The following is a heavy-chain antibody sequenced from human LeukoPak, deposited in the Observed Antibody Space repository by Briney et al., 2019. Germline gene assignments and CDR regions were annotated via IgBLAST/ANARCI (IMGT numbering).Heavy chain of an antibody. CDR3: ARAPSEIGGYYPEYLRH. Sequence: GGSLRLSCAASGFTFSTYWMHWVRQAPGKGLVWVSRINYADSVKGRFTISRDNAKNTVSLQMNSLRPEDTGVYYCARAPSEIGGYYPEYLRHWGQGTLVTVSS. J-gene: IGHJ1*01. V-gene: IGHV3-74*01. CDR2: I. CDR1: GFTFSTYW. D-gene: IGHD3-22*01.